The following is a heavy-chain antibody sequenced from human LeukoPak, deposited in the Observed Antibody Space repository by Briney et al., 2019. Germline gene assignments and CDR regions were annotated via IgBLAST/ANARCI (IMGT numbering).Heavy chain of an antibody. J-gene: IGHJ4*02. V-gene: IGHV3-48*03. CDR1: GFTFSSYA. D-gene: IGHD6-13*01. CDR2: ISSSASTT. Sequence: PGGSLILSCAASGFTFSSYAMSWVRQAPGKGLEWVSYISSSASTTHYADSVMGRFTISRDSAKNSLYLQMNSLRAEDTAVYYCARGRYSRYFDYWGQGTLVTVSS. CDR3: ARGRYSRYFDY.